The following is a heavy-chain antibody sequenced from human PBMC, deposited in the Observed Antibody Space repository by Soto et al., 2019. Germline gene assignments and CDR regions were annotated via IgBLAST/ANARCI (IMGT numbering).Heavy chain of an antibody. CDR1: GFTFSRDS. Sequence: EVQLVESGGGLVQPGGSLRLSCAASGFTFSRDSMNWVRQAPGTGLEWVSYISSSSSTIYYADSVKGRFTISRDNAKNSLYLQMNSLRAEDTAVYYCARDSGYSSSWVYYYYMDVWGKGTTVTVSS. J-gene: IGHJ6*03. D-gene: IGHD6-13*01. CDR2: ISSSSSTI. CDR3: ARDSGYSSSWVYYYYMDV. V-gene: IGHV3-48*01.